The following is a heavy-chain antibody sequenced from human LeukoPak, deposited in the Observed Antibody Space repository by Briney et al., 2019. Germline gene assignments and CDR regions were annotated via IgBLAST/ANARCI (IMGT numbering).Heavy chain of an antibody. CDR2: ISSSTSYI. CDR3: ARAGGSTVSHSDY. J-gene: IGHJ4*02. V-gene: IGHV3-21*01. D-gene: IGHD4-17*01. Sequence: GGSLRLSCVVSGFTFSNYWMSWVRQAPGKGLEWVSSISSSTSYIYYADSVKGRFTISKDNAKNSLYLQMNSLRAEDTAVYYCARAGGSTVSHSDYWGQGTLVTVSS. CDR1: GFTFSNYW.